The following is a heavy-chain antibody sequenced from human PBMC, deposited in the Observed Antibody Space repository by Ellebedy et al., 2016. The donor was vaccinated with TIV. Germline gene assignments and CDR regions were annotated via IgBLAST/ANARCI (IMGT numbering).Heavy chain of an antibody. V-gene: IGHV3-23*01. D-gene: IGHD1-26*01. Sequence: GESLKISXAASGFPFSTYDMSWVRQAPGKGLEWVSVILGSDMTTHYADSVKGRFTVFRDNSKNTLYLQMNSLRVDGTAMYYCTKGAWLDDWGPGTLVTVSS. CDR3: TKGAWLDD. J-gene: IGHJ4*02. CDR1: GFPFSTYD. CDR2: ILGSDMTT.